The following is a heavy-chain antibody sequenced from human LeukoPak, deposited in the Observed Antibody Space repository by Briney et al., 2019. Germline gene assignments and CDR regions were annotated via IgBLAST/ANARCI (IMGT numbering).Heavy chain of an antibody. V-gene: IGHV1-18*01. CDR2: ISAYNGNT. CDR3: ARVAFGGVIANGNGY. D-gene: IGHD3-16*02. Sequence: ASVKVSCKASGYTFTSYGISWVRQAPGQGLEWMGWISAYNGNTNYAQKRQGRVTMTTDTSTSTAYMELRSLRSDDTAVYYCARVAFGGVIANGNGYWGQGTLVTVSS. CDR1: GYTFTSYG. J-gene: IGHJ4*02.